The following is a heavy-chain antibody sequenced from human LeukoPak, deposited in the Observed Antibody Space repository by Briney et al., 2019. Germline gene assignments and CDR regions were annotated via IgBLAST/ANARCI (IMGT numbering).Heavy chain of an antibody. J-gene: IGHJ3*02. D-gene: IGHD3-22*01. CDR3: ARKYYYDSSGYVDAFDI. V-gene: IGHV4-4*07. Sequence: SETLSLTCTVSGGSISSYYWSWIWQPAGKGLEWIGRIYTSGSTNYNPSLKSRVTISVDTSKNQFSLKLSSVTAADTAVYYCARKYYYDSSGYVDAFDIWGQGTMVTVSS. CDR2: IYTSGST. CDR1: GGSISSYY.